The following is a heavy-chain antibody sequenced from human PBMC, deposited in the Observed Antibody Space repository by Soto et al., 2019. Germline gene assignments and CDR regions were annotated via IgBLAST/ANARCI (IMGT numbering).Heavy chain of an antibody. D-gene: IGHD5-12*01. V-gene: IGHV4-59*01. CDR1: GGSISSYY. Sequence: SETLSLTCTVSGGSISSYYWSWIRQPPGKGLEWFGYIYYSGSTNYNPSLKSRVTISVDTSKNQFSLKLSSVTAADTAVYYCARATRVGGYSGYDPDYYHMDVWGKGTTVTVSS. J-gene: IGHJ6*03. CDR2: IYYSGST. CDR3: ARATRVGGYSGYDPDYYHMDV.